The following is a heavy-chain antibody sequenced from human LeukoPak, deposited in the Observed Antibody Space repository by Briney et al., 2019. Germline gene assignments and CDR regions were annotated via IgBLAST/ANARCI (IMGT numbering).Heavy chain of an antibody. Sequence: GGSLTLSCAASGYTFSDFSVNWVRQAPGKGLEWVSSISVRSNYRYYADSVRGRFTISRDDARASLFLQMNSLRAEDTAVYFCVRLRRNNDRSGYYYYYDYWGQGTLVIVSS. CDR3: VRLRRNNDRSGYYYYYDY. D-gene: IGHD3-22*01. CDR1: GYTFSDFS. CDR2: ISVRSNYR. V-gene: IGHV3-21*01. J-gene: IGHJ4*02.